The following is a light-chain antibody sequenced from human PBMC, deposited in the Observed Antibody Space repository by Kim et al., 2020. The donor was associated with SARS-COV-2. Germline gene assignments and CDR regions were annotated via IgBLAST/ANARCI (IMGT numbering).Light chain of an antibody. CDR1: NSNIGSHH. Sequence: QGVTISCSGSNSNIGSHHAYWFQQLPGAAPKLLIYRSDQRPSGVPDRFSGSKSGTSASLAISGLRSDDEADYYCETWDASLGGWVFGGGTQLTVL. V-gene: IGLV1-47*01. J-gene: IGLJ3*02. CDR2: RSD. CDR3: ETWDASLGGWV.